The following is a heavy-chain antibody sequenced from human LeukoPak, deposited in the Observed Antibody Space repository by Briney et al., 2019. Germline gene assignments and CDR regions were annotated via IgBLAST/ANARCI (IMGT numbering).Heavy chain of an antibody. Sequence: SETLSLTCAVYGGSFSGYYWSWIRQPPGKGLEWIGEINHSGSTNYNPSLKSRVPISVDTSKNQFSLKLSSVTAADTAVYYCARGSRYYDILTGYRYYYGMDVWGKGTTVTVSS. CDR1: GGSFSGYY. J-gene: IGHJ6*04. D-gene: IGHD3-9*01. CDR3: ARGSRYYDILTGYRYYYGMDV. V-gene: IGHV4-34*01. CDR2: INHSGST.